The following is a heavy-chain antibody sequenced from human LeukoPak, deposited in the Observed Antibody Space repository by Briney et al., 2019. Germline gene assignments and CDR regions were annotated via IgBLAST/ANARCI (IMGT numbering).Heavy chain of an antibody. Sequence: SETLSLTCTVSGDSISSYYWNWIRQPPGKGPEWIGFIYDRGSTNYNPSLKSRVTISGDTSKNQFSLKLSSVTAADTAVYYCARSDYYDSSGYLSWFDPWGQGTLVTVSS. V-gene: IGHV4-59*13. J-gene: IGHJ5*02. CDR1: GDSISSYY. D-gene: IGHD3-22*01. CDR2: IYDRGST. CDR3: ARSDYYDSSGYLSWFDP.